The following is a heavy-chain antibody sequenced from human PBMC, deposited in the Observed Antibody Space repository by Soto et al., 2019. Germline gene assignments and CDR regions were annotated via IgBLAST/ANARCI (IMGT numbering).Heavy chain of an antibody. Sequence: SSVTMPLTCTLSLNSITTYYCGYLGQPAGKGLEWIGRFDTRGNTNYSPSLKSRVTMSVDRSKKQFSLKLTSVTAADTAVYYCARYSNNWFQTEGMDVWGQGTTVT. V-gene: IGHV4-4*07. CDR3: ARYSNNWFQTEGMDV. CDR2: FDTRGNT. D-gene: IGHD6-13*01. CDR1: LNSITTYY. J-gene: IGHJ6*02.